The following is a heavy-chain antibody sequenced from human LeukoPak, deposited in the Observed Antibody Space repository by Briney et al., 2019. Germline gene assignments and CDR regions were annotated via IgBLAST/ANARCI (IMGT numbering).Heavy chain of an antibody. D-gene: IGHD4-17*01. Sequence: SETLSLTCTVSGGSISSYYWSWIRQPPGKGLEWIGYIYYSGSTNYNPSLKSRVTISVDTSKNQFSLKLSSVTAADTAVYYCARDSGDYGGRWGQGTLVTVSS. CDR3: ARDSGDYGGR. CDR1: GGSISSYY. CDR2: IYYSGST. V-gene: IGHV4-59*12. J-gene: IGHJ4*02.